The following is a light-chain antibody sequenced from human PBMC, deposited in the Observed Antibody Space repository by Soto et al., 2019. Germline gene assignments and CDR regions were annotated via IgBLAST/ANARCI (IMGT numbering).Light chain of an antibody. J-gene: IGLJ2*01. CDR2: EVS. CDR3: CSYAGSSTFLV. Sequence: QSALTQPASVSGSPGQSITISCTGTSSDVGGYHFVSWYQQHPGKAPKLMISEVSKRPSGVSTRFSGSKSGNTASLTISGLQVEDEADYYCCSYAGSSTFLVFGGGTKLTVL. CDR1: SSDVGGYHF. V-gene: IGLV2-23*02.